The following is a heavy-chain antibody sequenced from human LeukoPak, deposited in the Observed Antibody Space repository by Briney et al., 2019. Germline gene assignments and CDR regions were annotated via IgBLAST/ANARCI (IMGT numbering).Heavy chain of an antibody. CDR1: GGTFSNFA. V-gene: IGHV1-69*05. CDR3: ARDQGNYYDSSGYAPFDY. D-gene: IGHD3-22*01. Sequence: SVKVSCKASGGTFSNFAVSWVRQAPGQGLEWMGGITPIFGTAKYAQRFQGRVTIATDESTSTAYMELSSLRSDDTALYYCARDQGNYYDSSGYAPFDYWGQGTLVTVSS. CDR2: ITPIFGTA. J-gene: IGHJ4*02.